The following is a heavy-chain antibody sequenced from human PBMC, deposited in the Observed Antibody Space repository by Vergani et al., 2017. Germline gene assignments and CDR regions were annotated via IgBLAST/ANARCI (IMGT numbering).Heavy chain of an antibody. V-gene: IGHV1-46*01. J-gene: IGHJ6*02. D-gene: IGHD2-15*01. CDR1: GYTLTSYY. CDR3: ARYPDIVVVVAAPRGMDV. Sequence: QVQLVQSGAEVKKPGASVKVSCKASGYTLTSYYMHWVRQAPGQGLEWMGIINPSGGSTSYAQKFQGRVTMTRDTSTSTVYMELSSLRSEDTAVYYCARYPDIVVVVAAPRGMDVWGQGP. CDR2: INPSGGST.